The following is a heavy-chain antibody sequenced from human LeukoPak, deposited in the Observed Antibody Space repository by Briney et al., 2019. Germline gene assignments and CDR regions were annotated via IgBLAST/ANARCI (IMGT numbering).Heavy chain of an antibody. CDR2: ISAYNGNT. Sequence: ASVKVSCKASGYTFTSYGISWVRQAPGQGLEWMGWISAYNGNTNYAQKLQGRVTMTTDTSTSTAYMELRSLRSDDTAVYYCARDLRLGESYYYYMDVWGKGTTVTVSS. J-gene: IGHJ6*03. CDR3: ARDLRLGESYYYYMDV. D-gene: IGHD3-16*01. CDR1: GYTFTSYG. V-gene: IGHV1-18*01.